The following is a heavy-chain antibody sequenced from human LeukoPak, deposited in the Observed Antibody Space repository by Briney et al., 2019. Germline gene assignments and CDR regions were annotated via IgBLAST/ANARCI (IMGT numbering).Heavy chain of an antibody. CDR1: GFTFSNAW. J-gene: IGHJ4*02. Sequence: KTGGSLTLACAASGFTFSNAWMSWVRQAPGKVLEWVGRIKSKTGGETTDNAAAVKGSFTISSNDSKSTLYLQMNSLKTDDTAVYYCTTDVPNIVGATGGFDYWGQGTLVTVSS. D-gene: IGHD1-26*01. CDR2: IKSKTGGETT. CDR3: TTDVPNIVGATGGFDY. V-gene: IGHV3-15*05.